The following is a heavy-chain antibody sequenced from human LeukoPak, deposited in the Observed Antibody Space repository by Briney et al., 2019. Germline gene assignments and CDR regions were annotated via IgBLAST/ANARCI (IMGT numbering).Heavy chain of an antibody. J-gene: IGHJ4*02. V-gene: IGHV1-18*01. Sequence: ASVKVSCKASGYTFTSYGISWVRLAPGQGLEWMGWISAYNGNTNYAQKLQGRVTMTTDTSTSTAYMELRSLRSDDTAVYYCERGPYCSGGTCYSQYFDYWGQGTLVTVSS. CDR3: ERGPYCSGGTCYSQYFDY. CDR2: ISAYNGNT. CDR1: GYTFTSYG. D-gene: IGHD2-15*01.